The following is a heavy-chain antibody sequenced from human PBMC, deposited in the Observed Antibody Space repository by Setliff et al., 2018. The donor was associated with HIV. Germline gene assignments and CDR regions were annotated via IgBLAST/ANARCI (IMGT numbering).Heavy chain of an antibody. V-gene: IGHV4-34*01. CDR1: GGSFSGYY. Sequence: SETLSLTCAVYGGSFSGYYWSWIRQPPGKGLEWIGEINHSGSTNYNPSLKSRVTISVDTSKNQFSLNLTSVTAADAGHYYCARGGAIAEGDSFDFWSLGKVVTVSS. CDR3: ARGGAIAEGDSFDF. CDR2: INHSGST. D-gene: IGHD3-16*01. J-gene: IGHJ3*01.